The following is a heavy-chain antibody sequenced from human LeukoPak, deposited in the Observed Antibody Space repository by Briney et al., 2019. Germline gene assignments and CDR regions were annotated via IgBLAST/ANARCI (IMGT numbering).Heavy chain of an antibody. Sequence: PGGSLRLSCAASGFTFSNYWMHWVRQAPGTGLVWVSRINSDGSSTSYADSVKGRFTISRDNAKDTLYLQMNTLRAEDTAVYYCARDRTDTGSYDLDYGGQGTRVTVSS. CDR3: ARDRTDTGSYDLDY. D-gene: IGHD1-26*01. V-gene: IGHV3-74*01. J-gene: IGHJ4*02. CDR1: GFTFSNYW. CDR2: INSDGSST.